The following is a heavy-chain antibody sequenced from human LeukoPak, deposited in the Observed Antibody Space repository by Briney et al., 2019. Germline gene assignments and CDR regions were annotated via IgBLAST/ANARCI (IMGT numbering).Heavy chain of an antibody. CDR2: IYYSGST. Sequence: SETLSLTCTVSGGSISSYYWSWIRQPPGKGLEWIGYIYYSGSTYYNPSLKSRVTISVDTSKNQFSLKLSSVTAADTAVYYCARISEDCSGGSCYRYFDYWGQGTLVTVSS. CDR3: ARISEDCSGGSCYRYFDY. V-gene: IGHV4-59*12. D-gene: IGHD2-15*01. J-gene: IGHJ4*02. CDR1: GGSISSYY.